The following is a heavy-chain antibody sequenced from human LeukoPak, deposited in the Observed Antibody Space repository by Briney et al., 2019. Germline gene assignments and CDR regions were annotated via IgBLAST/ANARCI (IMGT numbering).Heavy chain of an antibody. CDR3: ARLACSSTNCPLRY. CDR2: IYSGGSK. V-gene: IGHV3-53*01. CDR1: GFIVSSNY. J-gene: IGHJ4*02. Sequence: GGSLRLSCAASGFIVSSNYMSSVGQPAGRGGEGVSVIYSGGSKYYADSVKGRLTISRDNSKNKLYLQINSLRAEDTAVYYCARLACSSTNCPLRYWGQGTLVTVSS. D-gene: IGHD2-2*01.